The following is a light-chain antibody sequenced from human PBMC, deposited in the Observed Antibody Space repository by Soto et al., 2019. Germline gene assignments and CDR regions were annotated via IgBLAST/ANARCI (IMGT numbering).Light chain of an antibody. CDR1: SSDVGGYNY. CDR3: SSYTSTNHVV. V-gene: IGLV2-14*01. CDR2: EVT. J-gene: IGLJ2*01. Sequence: SVLTQPASVSGSPGQSITISCTGTSSDVGGYNYVSWYQQHPGKAPKLVIYEVTKRPSGVSNRFSGSKSGNTASLTISGLQAEDETDYYCSSYTSTNHVVFGGGTKVTVL.